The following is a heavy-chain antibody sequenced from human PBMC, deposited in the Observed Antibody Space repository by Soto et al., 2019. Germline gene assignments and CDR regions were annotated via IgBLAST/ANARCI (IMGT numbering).Heavy chain of an antibody. J-gene: IGHJ2*01. CDR3: AKAGGSRLWYFDL. V-gene: IGHV3-23*01. CDR1: GFTCSSYA. D-gene: IGHD1-26*01. CDR2: ISGSAVSA. Sequence: GGAVRVSCAASGFTCSSYAMSWVRQAPGKGLEWVSVISGSAVSAYYADSVKGRFTVSRDNSKNTLFLQVNGLRAEDTAIYFCAKAGGSRLWYFDLWGRGTLVTVSS.